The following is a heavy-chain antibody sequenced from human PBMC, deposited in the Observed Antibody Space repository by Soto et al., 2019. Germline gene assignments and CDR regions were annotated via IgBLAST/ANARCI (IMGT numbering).Heavy chain of an antibody. CDR3: ARPSIAAAGEGGYFDY. J-gene: IGHJ4*02. D-gene: IGHD6-13*01. CDR2: INPNSGGT. Sequence: ASVKVSCEASGYTFTGYYMHCVRQAPGQGLEWMGWINPNSGGTNYAQKFQGWVTMTRDTSISTAYMELSRLRSDDTAVYYCARPSIAAAGEGGYFDYWGQLTLVTVAS. CDR1: GYTFTGYY. V-gene: IGHV1-2*04.